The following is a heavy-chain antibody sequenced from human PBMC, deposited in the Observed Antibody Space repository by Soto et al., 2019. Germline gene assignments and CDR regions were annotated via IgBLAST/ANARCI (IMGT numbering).Heavy chain of an antibody. J-gene: IGHJ3*02. CDR1: GGFINSGAHH. Sequence: PSETLSLTCTVSGGFINSGAHHWSWIRQHPGKGLEWIGFIYYTGNTYYNPSLESRVTISVDASKNQFSLNLSSVTAADTAVYYCARVLSGPYDSSGDDAFDIWGQGTMVTVSS. V-gene: IGHV4-31*03. D-gene: IGHD3-22*01. CDR2: IYYTGNT. CDR3: ARVLSGPYDSSGDDAFDI.